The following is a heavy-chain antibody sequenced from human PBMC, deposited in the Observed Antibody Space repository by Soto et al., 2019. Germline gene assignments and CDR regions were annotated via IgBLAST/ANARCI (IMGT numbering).Heavy chain of an antibody. V-gene: IGHV1-46*01. CDR3: ARSLLQGDF. Sequence: QVQLVQSGAEVKKPGASVKISCKASGYTFIHYYIHWVRQAPGQGLEWMAIINPNGGSRNYAQKFQGRVTVTSDTSTTTVAMELNSLESDDTAVYCCARSLLQGDFWGQGTLVTVSS. CDR2: INPNGGSR. CDR1: GYTFIHYY. J-gene: IGHJ4*02. D-gene: IGHD2-21*01.